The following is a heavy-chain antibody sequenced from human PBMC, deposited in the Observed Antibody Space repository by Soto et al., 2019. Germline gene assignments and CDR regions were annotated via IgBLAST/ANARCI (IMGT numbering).Heavy chain of an antibody. Sequence: GPTLVNPTQTLTLTCTFSGFSLATSGVGVGWIRQPPGKALECLALIYWDDDKRYNPSLRSRLTITKDISKNQVVLSMTNMDPVDTATYYCAHRRGGHKWYDEDFDYWGQGTLVTVSS. D-gene: IGHD1-1*01. CDR1: GFSLATSGVG. J-gene: IGHJ4*02. V-gene: IGHV2-5*02. CDR2: IYWDDDK. CDR3: AHRRGGHKWYDEDFDY.